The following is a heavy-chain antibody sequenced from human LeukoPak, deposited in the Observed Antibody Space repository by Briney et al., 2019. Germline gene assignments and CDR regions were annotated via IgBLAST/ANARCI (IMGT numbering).Heavy chain of an antibody. D-gene: IGHD3-22*01. CDR3: ARDLFNYYDSSGADY. Sequence: ASVKVSCKASGYTFTSYYMQWLRQAPGQGLEWMGIINPSGGSTSYAQKFQGRVTMTRDTSTSTVYMELGSLRSEDTAVYYCARDLFNYYDSSGADYWGQGTLVTVSS. V-gene: IGHV1-46*01. CDR2: INPSGGST. CDR1: GYTFTSYY. J-gene: IGHJ4*02.